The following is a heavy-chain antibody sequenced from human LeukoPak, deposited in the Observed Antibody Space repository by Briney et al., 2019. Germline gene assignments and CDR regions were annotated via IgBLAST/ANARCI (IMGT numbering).Heavy chain of an antibody. V-gene: IGHV4-34*01. CDR3: ARDSGSYSH. CDR1: GGSFSGYY. J-gene: IGHJ4*02. D-gene: IGHD1-26*01. Sequence: SETLSLTCAVYGGSFSGYYWSWIRQPPGEGLEWIGEINHSGSTNYNPSLKSRVTMSVDTSKNQFSLKLSSVTAADTAVYYCARDSGSYSHWGQGTLVTVSS. CDR2: INHSGST.